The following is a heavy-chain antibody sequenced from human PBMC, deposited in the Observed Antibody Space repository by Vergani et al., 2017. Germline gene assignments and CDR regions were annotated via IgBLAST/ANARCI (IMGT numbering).Heavy chain of an antibody. CDR2: IRYDGSNK. CDR1: GFTFSSYG. J-gene: IGHJ4*02. V-gene: IGHV3-30*02. Sequence: QVQLVESGGGVVQPGGSLRLSCAASGFTFSSYGMHWVRQAPGKGLEWVAFIRYDGSNKYYADSVKGRFTISRDNSKNTLYLQMNSLRAEDTAVYYCAKYRRWEVRGVISVPDYWGQGTLVTVSS. CDR3: AKYRRWEVRGVISVPDY. D-gene: IGHD3-10*01.